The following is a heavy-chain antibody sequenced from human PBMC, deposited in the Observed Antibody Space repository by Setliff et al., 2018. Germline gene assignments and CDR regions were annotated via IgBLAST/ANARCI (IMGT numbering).Heavy chain of an antibody. CDR1: GGSFSGYY. CDR3: ASLSPLRGYSYGIDY. D-gene: IGHD5-18*01. Sequence: PSETLSLTCAVYGGSFSGYYWSWIRQPPGKRLEWIGEIIHSGSTNYNPSLKSRVTISMDTSKNQFSLKLSSVTAADTAVYYCASLSPLRGYSYGIDYWGQGTLVTVSS. V-gene: IGHV4-34*12. J-gene: IGHJ4*02. CDR2: IIHSGST.